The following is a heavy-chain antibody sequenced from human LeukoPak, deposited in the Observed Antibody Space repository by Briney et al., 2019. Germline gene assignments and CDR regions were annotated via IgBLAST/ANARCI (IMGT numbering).Heavy chain of an antibody. CDR1: GFTFNTYS. CDR3: AKGGSGTYFLDY. J-gene: IGHJ4*02. Sequence: GGSLRLSCAASGFTFNTYSMNWVRQAPGKGLEWVSSISSSSSYIDYADSGKGRFTISRDNAKNSLYLQMNSLRVEGTAVYYCAKGGSGTYFLDYWGQGTLVTVSS. V-gene: IGHV3-21*01. CDR2: ISSSSSYI. D-gene: IGHD1-26*01.